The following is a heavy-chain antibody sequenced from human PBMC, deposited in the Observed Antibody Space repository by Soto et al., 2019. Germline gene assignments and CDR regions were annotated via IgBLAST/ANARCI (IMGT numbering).Heavy chain of an antibody. Sequence: PSETLSLTCSVSGGSISTSNYYWGWIRQPPGKGLEWIGSVFYSGPSYYNPSLKSRVTVSVDTSKNQFSLKLSSVTAADTAVYYCARDIGGRVAGPKRRWFDPWGQGTLVTVSS. V-gene: IGHV4-39*02. J-gene: IGHJ5*02. CDR2: VFYSGPS. CDR3: ARDIGGRVAGPKRRWFDP. D-gene: IGHD6-19*01. CDR1: GGSISTSNYY.